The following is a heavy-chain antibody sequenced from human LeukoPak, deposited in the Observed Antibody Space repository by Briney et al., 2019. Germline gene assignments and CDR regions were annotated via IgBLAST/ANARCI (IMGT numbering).Heavy chain of an antibody. CDR3: ATQQWLVREVVY. V-gene: IGHV4-38-2*01. D-gene: IGHD6-19*01. Sequence: SETLSLTCAVSGYSISSGYYWGWIRQPPGKGLEWIGSIYHSGSTYYNPSLMSRVTISVDTSKNQFSLKLSSVTAADTAVYYCATQQWLVREVVYWGQGTLVTVSS. CDR1: GYSISSGYY. CDR2: IYHSGST. J-gene: IGHJ4*02.